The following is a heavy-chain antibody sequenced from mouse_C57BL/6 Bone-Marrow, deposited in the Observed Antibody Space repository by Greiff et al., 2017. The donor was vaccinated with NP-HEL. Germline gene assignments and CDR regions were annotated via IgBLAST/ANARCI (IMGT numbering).Heavy chain of an antibody. CDR3: ARTPAIYYGYDLYFDC. V-gene: IGHV5-6*01. CDR2: ISSGGSYT. CDR1: GFTFSSYG. Sequence: EVKLVESGGDLVKPGGSLKLSCAASGFTFSSYGMSWVRQTPDKRLEWVATISSGGSYTYYPDSVKGRFTISRDHAQNTLYLQMSSLKSEDTAMYYCARTPAIYYGYDLYFDCWGQGTTLTVSS. J-gene: IGHJ2*01. D-gene: IGHD2-2*01.